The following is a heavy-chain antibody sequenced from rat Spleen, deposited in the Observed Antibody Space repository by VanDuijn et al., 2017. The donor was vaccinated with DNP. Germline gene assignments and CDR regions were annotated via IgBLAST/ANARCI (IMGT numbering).Heavy chain of an antibody. V-gene: IGHV5S11*01. CDR2: ITPGGGNT. CDR1: GFTFSNYY. J-gene: IGHJ1*01. CDR3: ARGSGTYYWYFDF. D-gene: IGHD5-1*01. Sequence: SMILSCAASGFTFSNYYMAWVRQAPTKGLEWVAAITPGGGNTYYRDSVKGRFTISRDNAKSTLYLQMDSLRSEETATYYCARGSGTYYWYFDFWGPGTMVTVSS.